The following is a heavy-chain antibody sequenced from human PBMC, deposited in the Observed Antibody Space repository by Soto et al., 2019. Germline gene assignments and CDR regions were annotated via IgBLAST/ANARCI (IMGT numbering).Heavy chain of an antibody. CDR3: ARTVEDVLTGYYHFDY. CDR2: ISTYNGNT. D-gene: IGHD3-9*01. CDR1: GYTFTSYD. J-gene: IGHJ4*02. Sequence: GASVKVSCKASGYTFTSYDINWVRQATGQGLEWMGWISTYNGNTNYAQKLQGRVTMTTDTSTSTAYMELRSLRSDDTAVYYCARTVEDVLTGYYHFDYWGQGTLVTVSS. V-gene: IGHV1-18*01.